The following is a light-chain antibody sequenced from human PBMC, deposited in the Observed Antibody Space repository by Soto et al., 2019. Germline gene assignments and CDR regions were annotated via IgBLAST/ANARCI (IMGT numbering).Light chain of an antibody. J-gene: IGLJ3*02. CDR3: CSYAGSNIWV. CDR2: EVS. CDR1: SSDVGGYNY. Sequence: QSALTQPPSASGSPGQSVTISCTGTSSDVGGYNYVSWYQQHPGKAPKLMIYEVSKRPSGVPDRFSGSKSGNMASLTVSGLQAEDEADYYCCSYAGSNIWVFGGGTKLTVL. V-gene: IGLV2-8*01.